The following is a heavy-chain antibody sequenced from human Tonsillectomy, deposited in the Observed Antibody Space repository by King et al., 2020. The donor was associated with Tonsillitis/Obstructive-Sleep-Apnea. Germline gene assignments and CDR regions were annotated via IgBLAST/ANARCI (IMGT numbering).Heavy chain of an antibody. J-gene: IGHJ4*02. CDR1: GGFISSYY. Sequence: VQLQESGPGLVKPSETLSLTCTVSGGFISSYYWSWIRQPPGKGLEWIGYMYYTGSTNYNPSLKSRVTISIDTSKKQFSLKLRSATTADTAVYYCARGREYSGSIDYWGQGALVPVSS. CDR3: ARGREYSGSIDY. V-gene: IGHV4-59*01. D-gene: IGHD5-12*01. CDR2: MYYTGST.